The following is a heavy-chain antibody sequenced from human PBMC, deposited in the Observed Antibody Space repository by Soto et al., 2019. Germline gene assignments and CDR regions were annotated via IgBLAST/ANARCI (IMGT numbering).Heavy chain of an antibody. CDR3: AIDLSPIAARRDYYYYYGMDV. Sequence: GASVKVSCKASGGTFSSYAISWVRQAPGQGLEWMGGIIPIFGTANYAQKFQGRVTITADESTSTAYMELSSLRSEDTAVYYCAIDLSPIAARRDYYYYYGMDVWGQGTTVTVSS. D-gene: IGHD6-6*01. CDR1: GGTFSSYA. J-gene: IGHJ6*02. CDR2: IIPIFGTA. V-gene: IGHV1-69*13.